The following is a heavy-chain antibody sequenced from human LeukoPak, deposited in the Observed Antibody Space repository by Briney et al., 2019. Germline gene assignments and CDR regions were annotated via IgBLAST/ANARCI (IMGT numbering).Heavy chain of an antibody. CDR3: ARGVRGSSGKGTFDY. CDR2: INHSGST. Sequence: PSETLSLTCAVYGGSFSGYYWSWIRQPPGKGLEWIGEINHSGSTNYNPSLKSRVTISVDTSKNQFSLKLSSVTAADTAVYYCARGVRGSSGKGTFDYWGQGTLVTVSS. CDR1: GGSFSGYY. D-gene: IGHD3-22*01. J-gene: IGHJ4*02. V-gene: IGHV4-34*01.